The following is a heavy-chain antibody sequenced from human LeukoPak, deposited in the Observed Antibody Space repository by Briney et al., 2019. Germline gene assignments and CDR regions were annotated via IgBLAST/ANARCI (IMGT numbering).Heavy chain of an antibody. D-gene: IGHD3-10*01. CDR1: GYTFTGYY. V-gene: IGHV1-2*02. CDR2: INPNSGGT. J-gene: IGHJ4*02. CDR3: ARASDGSGTTYYVDY. Sequence: GASVKVSCKASGYTFTGYYMHWVRQAPGQGLEWMGWINPNSGGTNYAQKFQGRVTMTRDTSISTAYMELSRLRSDDTAVYYCARASDGSGTTYYVDYWGQGTLVTVSS.